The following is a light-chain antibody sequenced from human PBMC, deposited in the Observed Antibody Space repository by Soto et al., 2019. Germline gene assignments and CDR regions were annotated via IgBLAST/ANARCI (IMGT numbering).Light chain of an antibody. CDR1: SSDVGSYDL. Sequence: QSVLTQPASVSGSPGQSITISCTGTSSDVGSYDLVSWYQHHSGKAPKIIIYEVNKRPSGISDRFSGSKSGNTASLTISRLQAEDEADYFCCSFVRTNGLLFGGGTQLTVL. CDR3: CSFVRTNGLL. J-gene: IGLJ2*01. CDR2: EVN. V-gene: IGLV2-23*02.